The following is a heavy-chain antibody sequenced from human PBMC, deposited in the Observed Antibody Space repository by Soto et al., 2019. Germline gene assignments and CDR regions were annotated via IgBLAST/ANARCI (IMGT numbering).Heavy chain of an antibody. CDR2: IYYSGST. Sequence: SETLSLTCTVSGGSISSGCYYWSWIRQHPGKGPEWIGYIYYSGSTYYNPSLKSRVTISVDTSKKQFSLKLSSVTAADTAVYYCARDGRSGRWFDPSGQRTLVTLSS. V-gene: IGHV4-31*03. D-gene: IGHD1-1*01. CDR3: ARDGRSGRWFDP. CDR1: GGSISSGCYY. J-gene: IGHJ5*02.